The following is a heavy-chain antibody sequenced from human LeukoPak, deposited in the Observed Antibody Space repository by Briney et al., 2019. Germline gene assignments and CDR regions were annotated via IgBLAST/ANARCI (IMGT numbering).Heavy chain of an antibody. CDR1: GFTFSSYA. V-gene: IGHV3-21*04. Sequence: GGSLRLSCAASGFTFSSYAMHWVRQAPGKGLEWLSYISPSTTHTSYADSVKGRFTISRDNAKNLLYLQMNSLRAEDTAVYYCARGGHGAADQWGQGTLVTVSS. D-gene: IGHD1-26*01. CDR2: ISPSTTHT. J-gene: IGHJ5*02. CDR3: ARGGHGAADQ.